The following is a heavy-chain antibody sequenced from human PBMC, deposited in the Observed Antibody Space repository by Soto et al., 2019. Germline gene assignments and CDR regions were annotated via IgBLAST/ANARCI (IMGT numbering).Heavy chain of an antibody. CDR3: AGDPRGMVRGKNNWFDP. D-gene: IGHD3-10*01. CDR1: GYTFTSYG. J-gene: IGHJ5*02. V-gene: IGHV1-18*01. CDR2: ISAYNGNT. Sequence: QVQLVQSGAEVKKPGASVKVSCKASGYTFTSYGISWVRQAPGQGLEWMGWISAYNGNTNYAQKRRGRAPRTTDTPTSTAYRELRGLRADDTAVYYCAGDPRGMVRGKNNWFDPGGQGPLVTVSS.